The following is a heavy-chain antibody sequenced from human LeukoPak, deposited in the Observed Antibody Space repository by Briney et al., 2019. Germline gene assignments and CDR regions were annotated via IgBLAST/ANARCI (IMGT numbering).Heavy chain of an antibody. J-gene: IGHJ6*03. D-gene: IGHD3-22*01. CDR1: GFTFSNYA. CDR3: ASSFSSAGYSYYYYMDV. Sequence: GGSLRLSCAASGFTFSNYAMRWVRQAPGKGLEWVANINQDGSEKYFMDSVKGRFTISRDNAKNSLYLQMNSLRAEDTAVYYCASSFSSAGYSYYYYMDVWGKGTTVTVSS. V-gene: IGHV3-7*01. CDR2: INQDGSEK.